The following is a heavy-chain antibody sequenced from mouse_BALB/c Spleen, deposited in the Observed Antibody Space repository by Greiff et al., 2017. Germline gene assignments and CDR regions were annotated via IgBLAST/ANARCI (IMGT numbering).Heavy chain of an antibody. CDR2: INPSNGRT. D-gene: IGHD1-2*01. CDR3: ARRITTATRAMDY. Sequence: QVQLKQPGAELVKPGASVKLSCKASGYTFTSYWMHWVKQRPGQGLEWIGEINPSNGRTNYNEKFKSKATLTVDKSSSTAYMQLSSLTSEDSAVYYCARRITTATRAMDYWGQGTSVTVSS. CDR1: GYTFTSYW. J-gene: IGHJ4*01. V-gene: IGHV1S81*02.